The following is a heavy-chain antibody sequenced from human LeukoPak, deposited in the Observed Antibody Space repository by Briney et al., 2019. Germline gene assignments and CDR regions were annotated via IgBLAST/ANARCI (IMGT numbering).Heavy chain of an antibody. CDR3: ARQGIATGGAYFDH. J-gene: IGHJ4*02. V-gene: IGHV5-51*01. CDR2: IYPGDSDT. D-gene: IGHD6-13*01. Sequence: GESLKISCKSSGYSLTSYWIGWVRHMPGKGLEWMGMIYPGDSDTRYSPSFEGQVTISADKSISTAYLQWSGLKASDTATYYCARQGIATGGAYFDHWGQGSLVTVSS. CDR1: GYSLTSYW.